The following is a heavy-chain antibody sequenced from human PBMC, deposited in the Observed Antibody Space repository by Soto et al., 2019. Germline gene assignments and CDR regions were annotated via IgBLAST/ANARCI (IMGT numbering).Heavy chain of an antibody. Sequence: LSLTCSVSGYSLSSSDYYWAWIRQSPGKGLEWIGSMFYSGLTYYNPSLKSRVTLSVDTSKNQFSVRLNSVTAADTAVYYCAPLSVSLSGPYGIHVWGQGTTVTVSS. CDR3: APLSVSLSGPYGIHV. CDR1: GYSLSSSDYY. J-gene: IGHJ6*02. V-gene: IGHV4-39*01. CDR2: MFYSGLT. D-gene: IGHD2-15*01.